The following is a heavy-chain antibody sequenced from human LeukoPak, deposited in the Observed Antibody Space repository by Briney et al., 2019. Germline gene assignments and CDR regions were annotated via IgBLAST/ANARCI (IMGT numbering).Heavy chain of an antibody. CDR3: ARLRRYCSGGSCYSDRPGLDP. CDR1: GGSISSSNW. Sequence: SGTLSLICAVSGGSISSSNWWSWVRQPPGKGLEWIGEIYHSGSTNYNPSLKSRVTISVDKSKNQFSLKLSSVTAADTAVYYCARLRRYCSGGSCYSDRPGLDPWGQGTLVTVSS. J-gene: IGHJ5*02. V-gene: IGHV4-4*02. D-gene: IGHD2-15*01. CDR2: IYHSGST.